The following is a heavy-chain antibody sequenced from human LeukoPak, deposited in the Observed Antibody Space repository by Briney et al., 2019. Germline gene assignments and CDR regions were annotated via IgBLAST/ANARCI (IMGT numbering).Heavy chain of an antibody. V-gene: IGHV3-23*01. CDR1: GFTFSSYA. CDR3: AKLTTVTTLSALDY. D-gene: IGHD4-17*01. CDR2: ISGSGGST. J-gene: IGHJ4*02. Sequence: GGSLRLSCGASGFTFSSYAMSWVRQAPGKGLEWVSAISGSGGSTYYADSVKGRFTIPRDNSKNTLYLQMNSLRAEDTAVYYCAKLTTVTTLSALDYWGQGTLVTVSS.